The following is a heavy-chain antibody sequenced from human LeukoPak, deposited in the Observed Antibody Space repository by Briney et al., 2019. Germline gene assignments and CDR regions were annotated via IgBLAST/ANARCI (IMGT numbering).Heavy chain of an antibody. CDR1: GYSFTSYW. CDR3: ARPTYYYYDSSGYYSVSGFDP. J-gene: IGHJ5*02. V-gene: IGHV5-51*01. D-gene: IGHD3-22*01. CDR2: IYPGDSDT. Sequence: GESLKISFKGSGYSFTSYWIGWVRQMPGKGLEWMGIIYPGDSDTRYSPSFQGQVTISADKSISTAYLQWSSLKASDTAMYYCARPTYYYYDSSGYYSVSGFDPWGQGTLVTVSS.